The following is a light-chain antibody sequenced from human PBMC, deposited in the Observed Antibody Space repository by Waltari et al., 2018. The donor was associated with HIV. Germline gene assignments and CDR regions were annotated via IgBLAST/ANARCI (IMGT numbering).Light chain of an antibody. V-gene: IGLV6-57*03. CDR3: QSYETTTHKLV. CDR1: SASIVTRL. Sequence: NFMLTQPQSVSESPGKTITISCTRSSASIVTRLVQSSRQRPGSAPTTVIYENRQSSSGVPDRFSGSIDSSSNSASLTISGLTTEDEADYYGQSYETTTHKLVFGGGTKLTVL. CDR2: ENR. J-gene: IGLJ3*02.